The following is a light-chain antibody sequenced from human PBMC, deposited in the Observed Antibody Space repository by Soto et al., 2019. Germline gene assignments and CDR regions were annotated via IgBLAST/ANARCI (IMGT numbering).Light chain of an antibody. J-gene: IGKJ1*01. CDR1: QSVSSN. CDR2: GAS. CDR3: QQYNNWPPWP. V-gene: IGKV3-15*01. Sequence: EIVMTQSPATLSVSPGERATLSCRASQSVSSNLAWYQQKPGQAPRLLIYGASTRATGIPARFSGSGSGTESTLTISSLQSEDFAAYYCQQYNNWPPWPFGQGTQVELK.